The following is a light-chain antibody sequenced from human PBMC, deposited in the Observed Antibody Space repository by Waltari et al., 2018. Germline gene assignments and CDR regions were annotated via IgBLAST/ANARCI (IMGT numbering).Light chain of an antibody. J-gene: IGKJ1*01. V-gene: IGKV3-20*01. CDR2: GVS. CDR3: QKYERLPAT. Sequence: EIVLTQSPGTLSLSPGERATLSCRASQSVGTYLAWYQQTPGQAPRLLIYGVSNRAAGIPDRFSGSGSGTDFSLTISRLEPEDFAVYYCQKYERLPATFGQGTKVEIK. CDR1: QSVGTY.